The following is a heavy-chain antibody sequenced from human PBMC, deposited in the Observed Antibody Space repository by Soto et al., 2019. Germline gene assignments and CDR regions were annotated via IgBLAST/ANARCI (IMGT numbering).Heavy chain of an antibody. D-gene: IGHD3-22*01. CDR1: GFTFSSYW. Sequence: SGGSLRLSCAASGFTFSSYWMSWVRQAPGKGLEWVANIKQDGSEKYYVDSVKGRSTISRDNAKNSLYLQMNSLRAEDTAVYYCARDYYDSSGYWAPWGQGTLVTVSS. J-gene: IGHJ5*02. CDR3: ARDYYDSSGYWAP. V-gene: IGHV3-7*03. CDR2: IKQDGSEK.